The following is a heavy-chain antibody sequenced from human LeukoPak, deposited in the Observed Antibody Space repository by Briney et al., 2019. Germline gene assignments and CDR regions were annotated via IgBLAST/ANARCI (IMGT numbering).Heavy chain of an antibody. V-gene: IGHV1-2*02. CDR2: INPNSGGT. CDR1: GYTLTELS. D-gene: IGHD3-10*01. Sequence: RASVKVSCKVSGYTLTELSMHWVRQAPGQGLEWMGWINPNSGGTNYAQKFQGRVTMTRDTSISTAYMELSRLRSDDTAVYYCARVVRGVRGYNWFDPWGQGTLVTVSS. CDR3: ARVVRGVRGYNWFDP. J-gene: IGHJ5*02.